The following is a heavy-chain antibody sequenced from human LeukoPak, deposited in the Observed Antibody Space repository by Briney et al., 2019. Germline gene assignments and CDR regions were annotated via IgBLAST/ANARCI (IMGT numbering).Heavy chain of an antibody. J-gene: IGHJ4*02. CDR3: ARGESYGSGSYYDY. V-gene: IGHV4-34*01. CDR1: GGSFSGYY. Sequence: NPSETLSLTCAVYGGSFSGYYWSWIRQPPGKGLEWIGEINHSGSTNYNPSLKSRVTISVDTSKNQFYLKLSSVTAADTAVYYCARGESYGSGSYYDYWGQGTLVTVSS. CDR2: INHSGST. D-gene: IGHD3-10*01.